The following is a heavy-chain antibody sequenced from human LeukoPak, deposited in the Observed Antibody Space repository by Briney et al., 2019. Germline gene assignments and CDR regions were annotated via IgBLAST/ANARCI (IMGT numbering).Heavy chain of an antibody. J-gene: IGHJ4*02. CDR3: ARDRSSRVYDF. CDR1: GLTFSNYG. V-gene: IGHV3-33*01. Sequence: GRSLRLPCVASGLTFSNYGMHWVRQAPGKGLEWVAVIWYDGSRKYYAGSVKGRFSISRDNSKNTLYLQMNSLRAEDTAVYYCARDRSSRVYDFWGQGILVTVSS. CDR2: IWYDGSRK. D-gene: IGHD5/OR15-5a*01.